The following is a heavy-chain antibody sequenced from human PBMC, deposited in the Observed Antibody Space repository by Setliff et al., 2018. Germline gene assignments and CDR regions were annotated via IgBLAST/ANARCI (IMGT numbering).Heavy chain of an antibody. Sequence: SETLSLTCNVSGASVSSHYWDWIRQPPGKGLEWIGFISYSGITTYNVSLRSRVSISVDTSKNQLSLTLSSVTAADTAVYYCVREGYSEYFQDWGRGTLVTVSS. D-gene: IGHD1-1*01. CDR1: GASVSSHY. J-gene: IGHJ1*01. V-gene: IGHV4-59*02. CDR2: ISYSGIT. CDR3: VREGYSEYFQD.